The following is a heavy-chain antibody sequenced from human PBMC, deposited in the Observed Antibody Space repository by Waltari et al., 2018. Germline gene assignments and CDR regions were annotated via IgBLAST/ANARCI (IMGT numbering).Heavy chain of an antibody. Sequence: EVQLVESGGGLVKPGGSLRLSCAASGFTFSSYSMNWVRQAPGKGLEWVSSISSSSSYIYDAGSVKGRFTSSRDNAKNSRYLQMNSLRAEDTAVYYCASPPIWGQGTMVTVSS. CDR2: ISSSSSYI. J-gene: IGHJ3*02. CDR1: GFTFSSYS. V-gene: IGHV3-21*01. CDR3: ASPPI.